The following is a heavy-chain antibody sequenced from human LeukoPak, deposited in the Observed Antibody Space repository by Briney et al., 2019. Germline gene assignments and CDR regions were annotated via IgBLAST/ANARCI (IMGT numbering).Heavy chain of an antibody. CDR1: GFTLSSYA. V-gene: IGHV3-23*05. CDR3: AKGVWDSSGWYLDY. D-gene: IGHD6-19*01. CDR2: INTSGSGT. Sequence: GGSLRLSCAVSGFTLSSYAMSCVRQAPGKGLECVSDINTSGSGTFYAYSVKGRFTISRDSSKNTLYLQMKSLRAEDTAVYYCAKGVWDSSGWYLDYWGQGTLVTVSS. J-gene: IGHJ4*02.